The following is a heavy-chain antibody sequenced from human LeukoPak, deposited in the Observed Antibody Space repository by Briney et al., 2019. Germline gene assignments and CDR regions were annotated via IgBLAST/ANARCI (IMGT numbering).Heavy chain of an antibody. J-gene: IGHJ4*02. CDR3: ARVDVAVAGTGIHDY. Sequence: ASVKVSCKASGYTFTSYGISWVRHAPGQGLEWMGWISAYNGNTNYAQKLQGRVTMTTDTSTGTAYMELRSLRSDDTAVYYCARVDVAVAGTGIHDYWGQGTLVTVSS. CDR1: GYTFTSYG. V-gene: IGHV1-18*01. CDR2: ISAYNGNT. D-gene: IGHD6-19*01.